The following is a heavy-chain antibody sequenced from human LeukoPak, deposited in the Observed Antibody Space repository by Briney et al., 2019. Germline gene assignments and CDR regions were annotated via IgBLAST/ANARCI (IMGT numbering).Heavy chain of an antibody. CDR2: TYYRSQWYS. CDR3: ARDLGTSGWYTFDF. J-gene: IGHJ4*02. CDR1: GDSVSIKNGA. V-gene: IGHV6-1*01. Sequence: SPTLSVTFAISGDSVSIKNGAWNWIRQSPSRGLEWLGSTYYRSQWYSDFAFSVGGRAAINADTSKNQFSLQLHSVTPEDTAVYYCARDLGTSGWYTFDFWGQGSLVTVTS. D-gene: IGHD6-19*01.